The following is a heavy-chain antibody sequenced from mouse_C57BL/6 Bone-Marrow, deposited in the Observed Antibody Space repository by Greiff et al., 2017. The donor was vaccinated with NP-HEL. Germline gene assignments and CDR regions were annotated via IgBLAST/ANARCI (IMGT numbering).Heavy chain of an antibody. CDR2: IRNKANNHAT. CDR3: SYGSSYLYAMDY. CDR1: GFTFSDAW. D-gene: IGHD1-1*01. V-gene: IGHV6-6*01. Sequence: EVQGVESGGGLVQPGGSMKLSCAASGFTFSDAWMDWVRQSPEKGLEWVAEIRNKANNHATYYAESVKGRFTISRDASTSSVYLQMNSLRAEDTGIYYCSYGSSYLYAMDYWGQGTAVTVTA. J-gene: IGHJ4*01.